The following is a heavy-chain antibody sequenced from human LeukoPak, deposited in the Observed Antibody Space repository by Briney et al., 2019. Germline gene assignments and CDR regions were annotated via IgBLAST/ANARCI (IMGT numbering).Heavy chain of an antibody. J-gene: IGHJ3*02. V-gene: IGHV4-39*07. CDR2: IYYSGST. Sequence: SETLSLTCSVSGASISSGSNYWGWIRQPPGKGLEWIGSIYYSGSTYYNPSLKSRVTISVDTSKNQFSLKLSSVTAADTAVYYCAGAHCGGDCYSGRAFDIWGQGTMVTVSS. D-gene: IGHD2-21*02. CDR1: GASISSGSNY. CDR3: AGAHCGGDCYSGRAFDI.